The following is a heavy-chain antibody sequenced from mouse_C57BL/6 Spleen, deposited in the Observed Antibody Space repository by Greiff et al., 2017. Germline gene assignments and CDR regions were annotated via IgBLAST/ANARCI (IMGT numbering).Heavy chain of an antibody. CDR1: GYTFTSYW. CDR2: INPSNGGT. D-gene: IGHD1-1*01. Sequence: VQLQQPGTELVKPGASVKLSCKASGYTFTSYWMHWVKQRPGQGLEWIGNINPSNGGTNYNEKFKGKATLTVDKSSSTAYMQLSSLTSEDSAVYYCARDLLLRYAMDYWGQGTSVTVSS. J-gene: IGHJ4*01. CDR3: ARDLLLRYAMDY. V-gene: IGHV1-53*01.